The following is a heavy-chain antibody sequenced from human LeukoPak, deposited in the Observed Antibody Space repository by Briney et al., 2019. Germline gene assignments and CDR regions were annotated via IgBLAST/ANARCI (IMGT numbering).Heavy chain of an antibody. CDR2: IYHSGST. CDR1: GGSISSGGYY. D-gene: IGHD5-24*01. J-gene: IGHJ6*03. CDR3: ARAPIGRWLQLGPGYYMDV. Sequence: PSETLSLTCTVSGGSISSGGYYWSWIRQPPGKGLEWIGYIYHSGSTYYNPSLKSRVTISVDRSKNQFSLKLSSVTAADTAVYYCARAPIGRWLQLGPGYYMDVWGKGTTVTVSS. V-gene: IGHV4-30-2*01.